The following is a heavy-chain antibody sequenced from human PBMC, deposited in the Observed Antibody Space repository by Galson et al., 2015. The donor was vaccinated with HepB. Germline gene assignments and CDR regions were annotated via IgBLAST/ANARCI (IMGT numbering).Heavy chain of an antibody. J-gene: IGHJ6*03. CDR2: IWSDGSNE. V-gene: IGHV3-33*01. CDR3: ASCASGRCYYYYMDV. D-gene: IGHD3-10*01. CDR1: GFTFNTYG. Sequence: SLRLSCAASGFTFNTYGMHWVRQAPGKGLEGVALIWSDGSNEYYADSVKGRFIVSRDNSKNTLYLQMNSLRAEDTAVYYCASCASGRCYYYYMDVWGKGTTVTVSS.